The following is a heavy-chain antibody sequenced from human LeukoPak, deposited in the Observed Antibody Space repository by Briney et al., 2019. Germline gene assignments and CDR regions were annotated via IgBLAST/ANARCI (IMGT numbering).Heavy chain of an antibody. J-gene: IGHJ4*02. CDR1: GFTFSSYE. D-gene: IGHD6-6*01. CDR2: ISSSGSSI. V-gene: IGHV3-48*03. Sequence: LSEGSLRLSCAASGFTFSSYEMNWVRQAPGKGLEWVSYISSSGSSIYYADSVKGRFTISRDNAKNSLYLQMNSLRAEDTAVYYCARGEYSSSSPFDYWGQGTLVTV. CDR3: ARGEYSSSSPFDY.